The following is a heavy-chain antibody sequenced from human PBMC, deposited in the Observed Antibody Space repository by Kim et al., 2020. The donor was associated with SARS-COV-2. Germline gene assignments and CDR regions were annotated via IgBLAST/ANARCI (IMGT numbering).Heavy chain of an antibody. J-gene: IGHJ6*01. CDR2: ITRSSSYK. Sequence: GGSLRLSCVGSGFTFSTYSMNWVRQAPGKGLEWVSSITRSSSYKYYADSVKGRFTISRDNAKNSLYLQMDSLRAEDTAVYYCARDEGRSGSRPARYSYG. D-gene: IGHD1-26*01. CDR3: ARDEGRSGSRPARYSYG. V-gene: IGHV3-21*01. CDR1: GFTFSTYS.